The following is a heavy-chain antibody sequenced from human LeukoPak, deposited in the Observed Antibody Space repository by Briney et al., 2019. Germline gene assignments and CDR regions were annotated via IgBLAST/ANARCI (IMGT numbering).Heavy chain of an antibody. CDR2: INHSGST. CDR3: VRGGGSYYY. CDR1: GGSFSGYY. J-gene: IGHJ4*02. V-gene: IGHV4-34*01. D-gene: IGHD1-26*01. Sequence: SETLSLTCAVYGGSFSGYYWSWIRQPPGKGLEWIGEINHSGSTNYNPSLKSRVTISVDTSKNQFSLKLSSVTAADTAVYYCVRGGGSYYYWGQGTLVTVSS.